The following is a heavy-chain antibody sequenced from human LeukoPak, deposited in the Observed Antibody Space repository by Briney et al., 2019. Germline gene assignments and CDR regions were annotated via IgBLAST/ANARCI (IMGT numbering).Heavy chain of an antibody. J-gene: IGHJ4*02. CDR2: IYYSGST. CDR3: ARDPLYCGGDCYHDY. D-gene: IGHD2-21*02. V-gene: IGHV4-59*01. Sequence: PSETLSLTCTVSGGSISSYYWSWIRQPPGKGLEWIGYIYYSGSTNYNPSLKSRVTISVDTSKNQFSLKLSSVTAADTAVYYCARDPLYCGGDCYHDYWGQGTLVTVSS. CDR1: GGSISSYY.